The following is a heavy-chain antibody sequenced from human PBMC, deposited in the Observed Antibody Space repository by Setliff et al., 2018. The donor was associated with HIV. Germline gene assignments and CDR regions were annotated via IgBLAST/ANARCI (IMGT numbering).Heavy chain of an antibody. CDR1: GYTFTSHT. CDR3: ARGFSVYSSLDPLLNWFDP. D-gene: IGHD6-6*01. Sequence: ASVKVSCKASGYTFTSHTLHWVRQAPGQRLEWMGWINAGNGNTKFSQKFQGRVAITRDTSASTAYMELSSLRSKDTAVYYCARGFSVYSSLDPLLNWFDPWGQGTLVTVSS. J-gene: IGHJ5*02. V-gene: IGHV1-3*01. CDR2: INAGNGNT.